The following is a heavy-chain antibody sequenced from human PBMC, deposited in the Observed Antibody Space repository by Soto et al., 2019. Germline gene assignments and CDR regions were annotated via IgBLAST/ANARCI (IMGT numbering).Heavy chain of an antibody. V-gene: IGHV3-30-3*01. CDR1: GFTFSSYA. Sequence: QVQLVESGGGVVQPGRSLRLSCAASGFTFSSYAMHWVRQAPGKGLEWVAVISYDGSNKYYANSVKGRFTISRDNSKNTLYLQMNSLRAEDTAVYYCARDKGSLARYGMDVRGQGTTVTVSS. J-gene: IGHJ6*02. CDR2: ISYDGSNK. CDR3: ARDKGSLARYGMDV. D-gene: IGHD6-13*01.